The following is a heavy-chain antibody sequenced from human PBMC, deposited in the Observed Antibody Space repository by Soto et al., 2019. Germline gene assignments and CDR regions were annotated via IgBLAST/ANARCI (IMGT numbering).Heavy chain of an antibody. CDR1: GFTFSTYW. Sequence: GGSLRLSCAASGFTFSTYWMSWVRQAPGKGLEWVAVISYDGSNKYYADSVKGRFTISRDNSKNTLYLQMNSLRAEDTAVYYCARDLHLQWLVPRYGMDVWGQGTTVTVSS. D-gene: IGHD6-19*01. J-gene: IGHJ6*02. V-gene: IGHV3-30-3*01. CDR2: ISYDGSNK. CDR3: ARDLHLQWLVPRYGMDV.